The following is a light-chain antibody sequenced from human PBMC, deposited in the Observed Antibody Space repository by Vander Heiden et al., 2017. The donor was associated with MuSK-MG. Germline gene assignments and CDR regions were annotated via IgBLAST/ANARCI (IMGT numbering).Light chain of an antibody. J-gene: IGKJ1*01. CDR3: QQHSSYWT. CDR1: QSVSNY. Sequence: DIQMTHSPSTLSASVGDSLTITCRASQSVSNYLDWYQQKPGKAPKLLIYRASRLESGVPQRFSGSGSGTEFTLTISSLQPDDFANYYCQQHSSYWTFGQGTRVEIK. CDR2: RAS. V-gene: IGKV1-5*03.